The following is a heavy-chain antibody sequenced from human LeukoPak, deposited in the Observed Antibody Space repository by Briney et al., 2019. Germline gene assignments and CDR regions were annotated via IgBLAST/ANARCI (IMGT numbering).Heavy chain of an antibody. J-gene: IGHJ4*02. CDR2: INPNSGDT. CDR1: AYTFTAYY. CDR3: ACWGGGNQGH. Sequence: ASVKVSCKASAYTFTAYYMHWVRQAPGQGLEWMGRINPNSGDTIYAQNFQGRVTVTRDTSISTAYMELSRLRSDDTAVYYCACWGGGNQGHWGQGTLVTVSS. D-gene: IGHD4-23*01. V-gene: IGHV1-2*06.